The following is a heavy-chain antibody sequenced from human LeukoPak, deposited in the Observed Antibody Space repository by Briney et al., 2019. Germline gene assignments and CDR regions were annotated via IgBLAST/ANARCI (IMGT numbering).Heavy chain of an antibody. J-gene: IGHJ6*04. Sequence: ASVKVSCKASGYTFTNYGITWVRQAPGQGIEWMGWISAYNANTNYAQKFQGRVTMTTDTSTSTVYVELRSLRSDDTAIYYCARTDYDILTGARMDVWGKGTTVTVSS. D-gene: IGHD3-9*01. CDR2: ISAYNANT. CDR3: ARTDYDILTGARMDV. V-gene: IGHV1-18*04. CDR1: GYTFTNYG.